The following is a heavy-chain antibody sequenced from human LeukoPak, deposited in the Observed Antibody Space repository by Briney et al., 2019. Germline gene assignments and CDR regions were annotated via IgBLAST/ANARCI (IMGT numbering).Heavy chain of an antibody. V-gene: IGHV3-7*01. CDR2: IKQDGSEK. Sequence: GGSLRLSCAASGFTFSSYWMSLVRQAPGKGLEWVANIKQDGSEKYYVDSVKGRFTISRDNAKNSLYLQMNSLRAEDTAVYYCAREGPGSADAFDIWGQGTMVTVSS. J-gene: IGHJ3*02. CDR3: AREGPGSADAFDI. CDR1: GFTFSSYW. D-gene: IGHD6-19*01.